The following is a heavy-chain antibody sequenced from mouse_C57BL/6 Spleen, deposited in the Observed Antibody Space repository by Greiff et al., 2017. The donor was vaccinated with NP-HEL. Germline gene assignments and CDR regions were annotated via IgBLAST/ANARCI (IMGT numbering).Heavy chain of an antibody. CDR2: IYPRSGNT. CDR3: ARGTTVVEGAWFAY. V-gene: IGHV1-81*01. Sequence: VQLQQSGAELARPGASVKLSCKASGYTFTSYGISWVKQRTGQGLEWIGEIYPRSGNTYYNEKFKGKATLTADKSSSTAYMELRSLTSEDSAVYFCARGTTVVEGAWFAYWGQGTLVTVSA. J-gene: IGHJ3*01. D-gene: IGHD1-1*01. CDR1: GYTFTSYG.